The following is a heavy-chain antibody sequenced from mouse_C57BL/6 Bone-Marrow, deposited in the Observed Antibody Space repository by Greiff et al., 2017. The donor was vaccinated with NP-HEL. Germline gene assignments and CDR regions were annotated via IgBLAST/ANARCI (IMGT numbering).Heavy chain of an antibody. D-gene: IGHD2-3*01. J-gene: IGHJ4*01. CDR2: ISSGGSYT. Sequence: EVQGVESGGDLVKPGGSLKLSCAASGFTFSSYGMSWVRQTPDKRLEWVATISSGGSYTYYPDSVKGRFTISRDNAKNTLYLQMSSLKSEDTAMYYCARIYDGYYYAMDYWGQGTSVTVSS. CDR1: GFTFSSYG. CDR3: ARIYDGYYYAMDY. V-gene: IGHV5-6*01.